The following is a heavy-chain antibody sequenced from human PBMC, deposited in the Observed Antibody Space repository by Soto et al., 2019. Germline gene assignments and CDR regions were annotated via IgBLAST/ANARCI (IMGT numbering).Heavy chain of an antibody. CDR2: IYWDDDK. D-gene: IGHD3-3*01. V-gene: IGHV2-5*02. Sequence: ESGPTLVNPTQTLTLTWTFSGFSLSTSGVGVGWIRQPPGKALEWLALIYWDDDKRYSPSLKSRLTITKDTSKNQVVLTMTNMDPVDTATYYCAHSTSTRHYDFWSGPRPDVWGQGTTVTVSS. J-gene: IGHJ6*02. CDR1: GFSLSTSGVG. CDR3: AHSTSTRHYDFWSGPRPDV.